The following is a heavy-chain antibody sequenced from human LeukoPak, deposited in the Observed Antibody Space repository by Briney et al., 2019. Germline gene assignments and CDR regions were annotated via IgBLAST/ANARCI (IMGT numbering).Heavy chain of an antibody. V-gene: IGHV1-18*01. J-gene: IGHJ4*02. D-gene: IGHD5-24*01. CDR1: GYTFTSYG. CDR2: ISAYNGNT. CDR3: ARVGSYKEDY. Sequence: ASVSVSSTASGYTFTSYGISWVRQAPGQGLGWMGWISAYNGNTNYAQKLQGRVTMTTDTSTSTAYMELRSLRSDNTAVYYCARVGSYKEDYWGQGTLVTVSS.